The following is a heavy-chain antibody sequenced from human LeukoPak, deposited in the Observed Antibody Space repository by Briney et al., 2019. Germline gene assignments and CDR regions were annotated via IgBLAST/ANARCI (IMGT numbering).Heavy chain of an antibody. CDR3: AGLLRIRAYYEPNAYPYGNAFNI. Sequence: ASVKVSCKASGYTFTSFGITWVRQAPGQGLEWMGWISGSNSKTDYSQNFQGRVTMTTDTSTSTGYMELRSLRSDDTALYYCAGLLRIRAYYEPNAYPYGNAFNIWGQGKMVTVSS. V-gene: IGHV1-18*01. J-gene: IGHJ3*02. CDR1: GYTFTSFG. CDR2: ISGSNSKT. D-gene: IGHD3-16*01.